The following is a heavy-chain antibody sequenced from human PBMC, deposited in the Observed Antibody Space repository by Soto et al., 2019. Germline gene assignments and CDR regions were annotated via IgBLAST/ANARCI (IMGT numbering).Heavy chain of an antibody. J-gene: IGHJ4*02. CDR3: ANALEWPRGYYFDY. CDR2: IRGSGGST. D-gene: IGHD3-3*01. CDR1: GFTFSSYA. V-gene: IGHV3-23*01. Sequence: GGSLRLSCAASGFTFSSYAMSRVRQAPGKGLEWVSAIRGSGGSTYYADSVKGRFTISRDNSKNTLYLQMNSLRAEDTAVYYCANALEWPRGYYFDYWGQGTLVTVSS.